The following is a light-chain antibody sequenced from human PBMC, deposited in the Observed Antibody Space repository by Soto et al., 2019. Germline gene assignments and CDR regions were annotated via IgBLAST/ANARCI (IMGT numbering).Light chain of an antibody. J-gene: IGKJ2*01. CDR2: RAS. V-gene: IGKV3-20*01. Sequence: EIVLTQSPGTLSLSPGERATLSCRASQSVSSTNLAWYQQKPGQAPRLLIYRASSRATGIPDRFSGSASGTDFTLTINRLEPEDFAIYYCQQYGSSRTFGQGTKLEIK. CDR3: QQYGSSRT. CDR1: QSVSSTN.